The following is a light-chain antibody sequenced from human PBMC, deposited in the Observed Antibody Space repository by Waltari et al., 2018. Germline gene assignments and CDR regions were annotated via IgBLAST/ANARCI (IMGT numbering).Light chain of an antibody. CDR3: QQYYSTPWT. Sequence: DIVMTQSPDSLAVSLGERATIHCKSIQSVLYSSNSKNYLAWYQQKPGQPPQLLIDWASSRNSVVPDRFSGSGSGADFTLTISSLQAEDVAVYYCQQYYSTPWTFGQGTKVEIE. J-gene: IGKJ1*01. CDR2: WAS. CDR1: QSVLYSSNSKNY. V-gene: IGKV4-1*01.